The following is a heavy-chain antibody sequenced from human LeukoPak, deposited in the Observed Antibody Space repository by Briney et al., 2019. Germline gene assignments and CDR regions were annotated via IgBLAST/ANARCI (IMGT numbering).Heavy chain of an antibody. V-gene: IGHV3-7*03. Sequence: PGGSLRLSCAASGFTFSSYWMSWVRQAPGKGLEWVANINEDGSEKYYVDSVKGRFTISRDNSKNTLYLQMNSLRAEDTAVYYCAKDYYGSGSHTEGYWGQGTLVTVSS. D-gene: IGHD3-10*01. CDR1: GFTFSSYW. J-gene: IGHJ4*02. CDR2: INEDGSEK. CDR3: AKDYYGSGSHTEGY.